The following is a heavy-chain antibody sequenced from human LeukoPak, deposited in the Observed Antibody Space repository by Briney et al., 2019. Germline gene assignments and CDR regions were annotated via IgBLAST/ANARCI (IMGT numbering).Heavy chain of an antibody. J-gene: IGHJ6*02. CDR3: ARDRVYSSSWYSYYGMDV. CDR1: GFTFSDYY. CDR2: ISSSGSTI. Sequence: GGSLRLSCAASGFTFSDYYMSWIRQAPGKGLEWVSYISSSGSTIYYADSVKGRFTISRDNAKNSLYLQMNSLRAEDTAVYYCARDRVYSSSWYSYYGMDVWGQGTTVTVSS. D-gene: IGHD6-13*01. V-gene: IGHV3-11*01.